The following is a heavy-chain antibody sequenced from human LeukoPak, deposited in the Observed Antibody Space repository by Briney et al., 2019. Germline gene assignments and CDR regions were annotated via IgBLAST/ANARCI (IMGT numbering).Heavy chain of an antibody. CDR2: ISGSGGST. J-gene: IGHJ4*02. V-gene: IGHV3-23*01. D-gene: IGHD1-26*01. Sequence: PGGSLRLSCAASGFTVSSHYMSWVRQAPGRGLEWVSAISGSGGSTYYADSVKGRFTISRDNSKNTLYLQMNSLRAEDTAVYYCAKEEVGAYTSVYWGQGTLVTVSS. CDR3: AKEEVGAYTSVY. CDR1: GFTVSSHY.